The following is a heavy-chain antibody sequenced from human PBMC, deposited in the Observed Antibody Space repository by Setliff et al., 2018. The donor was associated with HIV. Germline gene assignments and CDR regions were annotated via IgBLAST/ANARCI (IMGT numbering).Heavy chain of an antibody. CDR3: ARGPEEGDCSGGSCYGNFDP. CDR2: IIPMFGTT. V-gene: IGHV1-69*13. J-gene: IGHJ5*02. Sequence: ASVKVSCKASGVTFRRFAFSWVRQAPGQGLEWMGGIIPMFGTTNYAQKFQGRVTITADESTSTVYMELTSLRFEDTAVYYCARGPEEGDCSGGSCYGNFDPWGQGTLVTVSS. CDR1: GVTFRRFA. D-gene: IGHD2-15*01.